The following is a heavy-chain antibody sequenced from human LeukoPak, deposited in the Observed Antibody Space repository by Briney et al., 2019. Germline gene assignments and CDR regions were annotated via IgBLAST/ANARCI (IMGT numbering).Heavy chain of an antibody. CDR3: AGTEYGDYYYYGMDV. J-gene: IGHJ6*02. CDR1: GGSFSGYY. CDR2: INHSGST. D-gene: IGHD4-17*01. Sequence: PSETLSLTCAVYGGSFSGYYWSWIRQPPGKGLEWLGEINHSGSTNYNPSLKSRVTISVDTSKNQFSLKLSSVTAADTAVYYCAGTEYGDYYYYGMDVWGQGTTVTVSS. V-gene: IGHV4-34*01.